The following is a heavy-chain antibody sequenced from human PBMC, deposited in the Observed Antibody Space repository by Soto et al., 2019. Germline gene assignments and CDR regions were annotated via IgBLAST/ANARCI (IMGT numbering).Heavy chain of an antibody. J-gene: IGHJ6*02. Sequence: QVQLVESGGGVVQPGRSLRLSCAASGFTFTSYAMHWVRQAPGKGLEWVAVISNDGSNYYYADAVRGRFTISRDNTKKTLFLKMSSLKGEGSGGYYYDRGTILASFDYGMDVWGQGTTVTVSS. CDR2: ISNDGSNY. CDR3: DRGTILASFDYGMDV. V-gene: IGHV3-30*14. D-gene: IGHD3-3*01. CDR1: GFTFTSYA.